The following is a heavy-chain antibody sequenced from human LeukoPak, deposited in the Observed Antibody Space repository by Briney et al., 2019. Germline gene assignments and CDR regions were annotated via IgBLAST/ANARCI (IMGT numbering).Heavy chain of an antibody. V-gene: IGHV3-7*01. CDR1: GFTFSSYW. Sequence: GGSLRLSCAASGFTFSSYWMSWVRQAPGKGLEWVANIRQDGSEKFYVDSVKGRFTISRDNAKNSLYLQMNSLRVEDTAVYYCARDGDDSSGYYGDYWGQGTLVTVSS. J-gene: IGHJ4*02. CDR3: ARDGDDSSGYYGDY. CDR2: IRQDGSEK. D-gene: IGHD3-22*01.